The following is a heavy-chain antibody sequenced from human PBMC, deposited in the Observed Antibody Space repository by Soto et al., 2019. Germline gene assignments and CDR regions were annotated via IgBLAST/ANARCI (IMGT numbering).Heavy chain of an antibody. CDR1: GFSFAYYG. J-gene: IGHJ4*02. V-gene: IGHV3-30*18. D-gene: IGHD4-17*01. Sequence: QVQLVESGGGVVQPGRSLRLSCAASGFSFAYYGMHWVRQAPGKGLEWVAVISYDGTEKYYEDSVKGRFTISRDNTKNRLDLQMNSLRGEDTAGYFCAKAYGTTALDSWGQGTLVTVSS. CDR3: AKAYGTTALDS. CDR2: ISYDGTEK.